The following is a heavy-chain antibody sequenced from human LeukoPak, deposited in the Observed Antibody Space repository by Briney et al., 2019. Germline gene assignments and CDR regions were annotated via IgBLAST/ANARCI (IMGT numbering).Heavy chain of an antibody. CDR2: ISSSSSYI. Sequence: PGGSLRLSCAASGFTFSSYSMNWVRQAPGKGLEWVSSISSSSSYIYYADSVKGRFTISRDNAKNSLYLQMNSLRAEDTAVYYCARGLRTVVVPAANDYWGQGTLVTVSS. J-gene: IGHJ4*02. V-gene: IGHV3-21*01. CDR1: GFTFSSYS. CDR3: ARGLRTVVVPAANDY. D-gene: IGHD2-2*01.